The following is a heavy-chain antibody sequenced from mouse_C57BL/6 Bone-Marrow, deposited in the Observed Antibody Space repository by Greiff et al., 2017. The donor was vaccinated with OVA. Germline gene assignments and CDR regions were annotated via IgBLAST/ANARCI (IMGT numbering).Heavy chain of an antibody. D-gene: IGHD1-1*01. Sequence: EVKLVESGGGLVQPGGSLSLSCAASGFTFTDYYMSWVRQPPGKALEWLGFIRNKANGYTTEYSASVKGRFTISRDNSQSILYLQMNALRAEDSATYYCARYEGSSIDYWGQGTTLTVSS. CDR2: IRNKANGYTT. CDR1: GFTFTDYY. J-gene: IGHJ2*01. CDR3: ARYEGSSIDY. V-gene: IGHV7-3*01.